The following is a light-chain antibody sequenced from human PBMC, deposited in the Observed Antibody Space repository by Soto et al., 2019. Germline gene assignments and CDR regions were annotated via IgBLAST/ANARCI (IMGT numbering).Light chain of an antibody. Sequence: DIQMTQSPSSLSASVGDRVTITCRTSQSISNYLNWYQQKPGKAPKLLMYAASSLQGGVPSRFSGCGSGTIFTLTISSLQPDDVETYYCQQSYTYTFGQGTKLEIK. CDR3: QQSYTYT. V-gene: IGKV1-39*01. CDR1: QSISNY. J-gene: IGKJ2*01. CDR2: AAS.